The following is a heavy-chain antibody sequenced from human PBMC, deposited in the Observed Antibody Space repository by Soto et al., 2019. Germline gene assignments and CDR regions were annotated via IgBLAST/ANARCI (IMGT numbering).Heavy chain of an antibody. CDR2: IIPIFGTA. J-gene: IGHJ5*02. V-gene: IGHV1-69*13. D-gene: IGHD3-22*01. Sequence: SVKVSCKASGGTFSSYAISWVRQAPGQGLEWMGGIIPIFGTANYAQKFQGRVTITADESTSTAYMELSSLRSEDTAVYYCATGTGNYYDSSGYYLNWFDPWGQGTLVTVSS. CDR3: ATGTGNYYDSSGYYLNWFDP. CDR1: GGTFSSYA.